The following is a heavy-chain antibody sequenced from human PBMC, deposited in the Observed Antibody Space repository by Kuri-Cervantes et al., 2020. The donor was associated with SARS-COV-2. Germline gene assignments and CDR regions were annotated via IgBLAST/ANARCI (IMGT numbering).Heavy chain of an antibody. Sequence: ASVKVSCKASGGTFSSYTISWVRQAPGQGLEWMGWISAYNGNTNYAQKLQGRVTMTRDTSTNTAYMILSSLRSQDTAVYYCAREYDQKCSSYGYWGQGTLVTVSS. CDR1: GGTFSSYT. V-gene: IGHV1-18*01. D-gene: IGHD6-6*01. CDR2: ISAYNGNT. CDR3: AREYDQKCSSYGY. J-gene: IGHJ4*02.